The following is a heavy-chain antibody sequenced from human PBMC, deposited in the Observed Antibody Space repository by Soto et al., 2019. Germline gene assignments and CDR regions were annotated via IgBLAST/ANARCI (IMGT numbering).Heavy chain of an antibody. V-gene: IGHV1-18*01. Sequence: QVQLVQSGAEVKKPGASVKVSCKASGYTFTSYGISWVRQAPGQGLEWMGWISAYNGNTNYAQKLQGRVTMTTDTSXXTAYMELRSLRSDDTAVYYCASVTRIQLWSNWFDPWGQGTLVTVSS. D-gene: IGHD5-18*01. CDR3: ASVTRIQLWSNWFDP. CDR2: ISAYNGNT. J-gene: IGHJ5*02. CDR1: GYTFTSYG.